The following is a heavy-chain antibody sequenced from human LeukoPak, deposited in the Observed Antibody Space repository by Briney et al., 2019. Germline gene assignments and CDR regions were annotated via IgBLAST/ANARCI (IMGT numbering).Heavy chain of an antibody. V-gene: IGHV1-69*13. D-gene: IGHD2-2*01. CDR1: GCTFSSYA. CDR3: AREPNLVVPAAFDY. CDR2: IIPIFGTA. J-gene: IGHJ4*02. Sequence: EASVKVSCKASGCTFSSYAISWVRQAPGQGLEWMGGIIPIFGTANYAQKFQGRVTITADESTSTAYMELSSLRSEDTAVYYCAREPNLVVPAAFDYWGQGTLVTVSS.